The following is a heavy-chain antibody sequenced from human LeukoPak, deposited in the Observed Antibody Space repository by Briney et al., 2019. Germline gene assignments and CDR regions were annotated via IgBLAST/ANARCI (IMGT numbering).Heavy chain of an antibody. CDR1: GGSISSGGYY. D-gene: IGHD3-22*01. Sequence: SQTLSLTCTVSGGSISSGGYYWSWIRQPPGKGLEWIGSIYYSGSTYYNPSLKSRVTISVDTSKNQFSLKLSSVTAADTAVYYCARSPTLYYYDSSGYWFDPWGQGTLVTVSS. CDR2: IYYSGST. CDR3: ARSPTLYYYDSSGYWFDP. V-gene: IGHV4-39*07. J-gene: IGHJ5*02.